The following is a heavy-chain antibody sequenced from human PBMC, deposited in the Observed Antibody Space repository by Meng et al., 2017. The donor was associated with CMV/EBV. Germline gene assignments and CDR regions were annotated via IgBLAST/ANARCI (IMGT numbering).Heavy chain of an antibody. V-gene: IGHV3-21*01. CDR3: AREGEEGAGAVGPYYFDY. Sequence: GGSLRLSCAASGFTFSSYSMNWVRQAPGKGLEWVSSISSSSSYIYYADSVKGRFTISRDNAKNSLYLQMNSLRAEDTAVYYCAREGEEGAGAVGPYYFDYWGQGTLVTVSS. CDR2: ISSSSSYI. J-gene: IGHJ4*02. D-gene: IGHD6-19*01. CDR1: GFTFSSYS.